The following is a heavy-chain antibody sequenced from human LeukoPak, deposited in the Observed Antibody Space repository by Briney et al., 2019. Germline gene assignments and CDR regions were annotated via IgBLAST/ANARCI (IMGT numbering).Heavy chain of an antibody. CDR1: GFTFSSYG. V-gene: IGHV3-30*02. J-gene: IGHJ4*02. CDR2: IGYDGRNK. CDR3: ARVLGYYFDY. Sequence: PGGSLRLSCAASGFTFSSYGIHWVRQAPGKGLEWVTFIGYDGRNKYYADSVKGRFTISRDNSKNTLYLQMNSLRAEDTAVYYCARVLGYYFDYWGQGTLVTVSS.